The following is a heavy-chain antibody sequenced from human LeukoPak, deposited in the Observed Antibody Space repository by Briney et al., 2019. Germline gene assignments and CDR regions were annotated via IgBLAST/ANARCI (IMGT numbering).Heavy chain of an antibody. V-gene: IGHV3-30*04. CDR3: ARGDTYYYDSSGYYYY. J-gene: IGHJ4*02. CDR1: GFTFSSYA. Sequence: AGGSLRLSCAASGFTFSSYAMHWVRQAPGKGLEWVAVISYDGRNKYYADSVKGRFTISRDNSKNTLYLQMNSLRAEDTAVYYCARGDTYYYDSSGYYYYWGQGTLVTVSS. D-gene: IGHD3-22*01. CDR2: ISYDGRNK.